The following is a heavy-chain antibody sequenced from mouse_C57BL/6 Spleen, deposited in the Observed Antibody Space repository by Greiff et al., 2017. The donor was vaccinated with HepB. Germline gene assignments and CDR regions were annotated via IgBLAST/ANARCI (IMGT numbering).Heavy chain of an antibody. CDR1: GYSITSGYD. CDR3: ARKRGYYFDY. V-gene: IGHV3-1*01. CDR2: ISYSGST. Sequence: EVKVVESGPGMVKPSQSLSLTCTVTGYSITSGYDWHWIRHFPGNKLEWMGYISYSGSTNYNPSLKSRISITHDTSKNHFFLKLNSVTTEDTATYYCARKRGYYFDYWGQGTTLTVSS. J-gene: IGHJ2*01.